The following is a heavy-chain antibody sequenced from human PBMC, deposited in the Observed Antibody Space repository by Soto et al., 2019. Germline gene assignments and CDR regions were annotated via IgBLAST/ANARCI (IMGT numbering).Heavy chain of an antibody. Sequence: NPSETLSLTCTVSGGSISSGDYYWSWIRQPPGKGLEWIGYIYYSGSTYYNPSLKSRVTISVDTSKNQFSLKLSSVTAADTAVYYCARARGSSGSPLDYWGQGTLVTVSS. V-gene: IGHV4-30-4*01. CDR3: ARARGSSGSPLDY. CDR2: IYYSGST. CDR1: GGSISSGDYY. J-gene: IGHJ4*02. D-gene: IGHD3-22*01.